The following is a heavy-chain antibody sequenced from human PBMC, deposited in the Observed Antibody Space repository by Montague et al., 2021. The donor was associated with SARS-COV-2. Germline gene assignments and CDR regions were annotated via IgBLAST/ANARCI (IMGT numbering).Heavy chain of an antibody. Sequence: SETVSLTCAVYGGSFSGYYWSWIRQPPGKGLEWIGEINHSGSTNYNPSLKSRVTISVDTSKNQFSLKLSSVTAADTAVYYCARVRAVPAAMRIFSLGRSYYGMDVWGQGTTVTVSS. D-gene: IGHD2-2*01. CDR1: GGSFSGYY. CDR2: INHSGST. J-gene: IGHJ6*02. V-gene: IGHV4-34*01. CDR3: ARVRAVPAAMRIFSLGRSYYGMDV.